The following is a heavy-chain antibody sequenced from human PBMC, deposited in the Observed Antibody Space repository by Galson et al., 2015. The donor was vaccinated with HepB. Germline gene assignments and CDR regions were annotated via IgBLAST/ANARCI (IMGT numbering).Heavy chain of an antibody. Sequence: VKVSCKASGYTFTNYAMHWVRQAPGQRLEWMGWINADTGNTKFSQKFQGRVTITREKSASTVYMELSSLRSEDTAVYYCARVTSLSVVGGGNALGYWGQGTLVTVSS. D-gene: IGHD1-26*01. CDR2: INADTGNT. CDR3: ARVTSLSVVGGGNALGY. V-gene: IGHV1-3*01. CDR1: GYTFTNYA. J-gene: IGHJ4*02.